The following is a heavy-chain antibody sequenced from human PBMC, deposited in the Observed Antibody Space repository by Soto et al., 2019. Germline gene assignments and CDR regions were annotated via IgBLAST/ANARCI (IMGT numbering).Heavy chain of an antibody. D-gene: IGHD6-13*01. CDR1: GGSISSGDYY. Sequence: SETLSLTCSVSGGSISSGDYYWNWIRQPPGKGLEWIGHIYYSGTTYYSPSLKSRLTMSVDTSRNQFSLKLDSMTAVDTAVYYCATKPRLEAAEFDYWGQGTLVTVSS. CDR2: IYYSGTT. V-gene: IGHV4-30-4*01. CDR3: ATKPRLEAAEFDY. J-gene: IGHJ4*02.